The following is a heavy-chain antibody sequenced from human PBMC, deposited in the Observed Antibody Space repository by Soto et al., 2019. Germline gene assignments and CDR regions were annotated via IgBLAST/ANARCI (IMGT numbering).Heavy chain of an antibody. CDR1: GYSFTSYW. J-gene: IGHJ6*02. Sequence: GESLKISCKGSGYSFTSYWIGWVRQMPGKGLEWMGIIYPGDSDTRYSPSFQGQVTISADKSISTAYLQWSSLKASDTAMYYCARRGDMVGYSGYDYYYYCGMDVWGQGTTVTVSS. CDR2: IYPGDSDT. CDR3: ARRGDMVGYSGYDYYYYCGMDV. D-gene: IGHD5-12*01. V-gene: IGHV5-51*01.